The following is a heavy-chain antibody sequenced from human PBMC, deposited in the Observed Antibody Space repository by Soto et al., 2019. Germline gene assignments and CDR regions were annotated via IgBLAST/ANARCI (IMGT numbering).Heavy chain of an antibody. D-gene: IGHD2-2*01. CDR1: GYTFTSYG. CDR3: ASTMYCSSTSCYPTYYFDY. Sequence: QVQLVQSGAEVKKPGASVKVSCKASGYTFTSYGISWVRQAPGQGLEWMGWISAYNGNTNDAQKLQGRVTMTTDTSTSTAYMELRSLRSDDTAVYYCASTMYCSSTSCYPTYYFDYWGQGTLVTVSS. CDR2: ISAYNGNT. V-gene: IGHV1-18*01. J-gene: IGHJ4*02.